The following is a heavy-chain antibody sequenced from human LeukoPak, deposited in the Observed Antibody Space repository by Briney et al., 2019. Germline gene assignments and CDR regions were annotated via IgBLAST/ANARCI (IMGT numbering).Heavy chain of an antibody. D-gene: IGHD1-26*01. CDR3: TRGRGSFDDY. CDR2: MNHSGST. J-gene: IGHJ4*02. V-gene: IGHV4-34*01. Sequence: SETLSLTCAVSGGSFSGYYWSWIRQPPGKGLEWIGEMNHSGSTNHNPSLKSRVSISVDKNQFSLKLTSLTAADTAVYYCTRGRGSFDDYWGQGTLVTVSS. CDR1: GGSFSGYY.